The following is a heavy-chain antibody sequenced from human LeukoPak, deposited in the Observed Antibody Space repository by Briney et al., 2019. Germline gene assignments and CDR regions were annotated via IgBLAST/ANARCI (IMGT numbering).Heavy chain of an antibody. Sequence: GSLRLSCAASGFTFSSYWMSWVRQAPGKGLEWIGEINHSGSTNYNPSLKSRVTISVDTSKNQFSLKLSSVTAADTAVYYCARWCMLLGTGYYFDYWGQGTLVTVSS. D-gene: IGHD2-8*01. CDR1: GFTFSSYW. CDR3: ARWCMLLGTGYYFDY. J-gene: IGHJ4*02. V-gene: IGHV4-34*01. CDR2: INHSGST.